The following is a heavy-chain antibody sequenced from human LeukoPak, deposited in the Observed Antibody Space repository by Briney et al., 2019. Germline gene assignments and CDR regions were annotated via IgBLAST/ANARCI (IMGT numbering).Heavy chain of an antibody. Sequence: GGSLRLSCAASGFTFDDYAMHWVRQAPGKGLEWVSLISGDVGSTYYADSAKGRFTISRDNSKNSLYLQMNSLRTEDTALYYCAKDTLRGYSYGFHNYMDVWGKGTTVTVSS. CDR2: ISGDVGST. D-gene: IGHD5-18*01. CDR1: GFTFDDYA. J-gene: IGHJ6*03. CDR3: AKDTLRGYSYGFHNYMDV. V-gene: IGHV3-43*02.